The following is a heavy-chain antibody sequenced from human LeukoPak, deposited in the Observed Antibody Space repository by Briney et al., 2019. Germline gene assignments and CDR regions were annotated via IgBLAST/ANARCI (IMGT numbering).Heavy chain of an antibody. CDR1: GYTLTELS. V-gene: IGHV1-24*01. CDR2: FYPEDGET. CDR3: ATEGPSLFCSGSYYIDY. Sequence: ASVNVSCTVSGYTLTELSIHWVRHSPGKGLEWVGGFYPEDGETIHAQTSQGRVTMTGDTSTNTASMELSSLRSEAPAVYNCATEGPSLFCSGSYYIDYWGQGTLVTVSS. J-gene: IGHJ4*02. D-gene: IGHD1-26*01.